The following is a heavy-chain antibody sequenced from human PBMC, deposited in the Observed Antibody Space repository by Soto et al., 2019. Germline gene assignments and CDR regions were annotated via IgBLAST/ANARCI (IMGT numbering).Heavy chain of an antibody. CDR3: ARGPSSLTRFDY. CDR2: ISYDGSNK. J-gene: IGHJ4*02. D-gene: IGHD2-2*01. V-gene: IGHV3-30-3*01. CDR1: GFTFSSYA. Sequence: QVQLVESGGGVVQPGRSLRLSCAASGFTFSSYAMHWVRQAPGKGLEWVAGISYDGSNKYYADSVKGRFTISRDNSKNPLYLQMNSLRAEDTAVYYCARGPSSLTRFDYWGQGTLVTVS.